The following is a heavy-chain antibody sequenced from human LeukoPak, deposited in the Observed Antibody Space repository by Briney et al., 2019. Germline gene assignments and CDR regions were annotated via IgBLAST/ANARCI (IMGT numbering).Heavy chain of an antibody. Sequence: NPSETLSLTCTVSGYSISSGYYWGWIRQPPGKGLEWIGEINHSGSTNYNPSLKSRVTISVDTSKNQFSLKLSSVTAADTAVYYCARETRSVGSGYWFWVGGFDPWGQGTLVTVSS. CDR1: GYSISSGYY. CDR3: ARETRSVGSGYWFWVGGFDP. D-gene: IGHD3-3*01. J-gene: IGHJ5*02. V-gene: IGHV4-38-2*02. CDR2: INHSGST.